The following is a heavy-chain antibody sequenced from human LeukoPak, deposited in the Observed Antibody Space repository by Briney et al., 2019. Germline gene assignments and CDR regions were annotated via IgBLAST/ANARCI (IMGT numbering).Heavy chain of an antibody. Sequence: SETLSLTCTVSDGSIINNNHYWGWSRQPPGKGLEWIGSISYSGGTAYNPSLRSRVTISVDTSKNQFSLKVNSVTAADTAVYYCAREVEYYDSSGYRPHAFDIWGQGTLVTVSS. CDR2: ISYSGGT. V-gene: IGHV4-39*02. CDR1: DGSIINNNHY. CDR3: AREVEYYDSSGYRPHAFDI. D-gene: IGHD3-22*01. J-gene: IGHJ3*02.